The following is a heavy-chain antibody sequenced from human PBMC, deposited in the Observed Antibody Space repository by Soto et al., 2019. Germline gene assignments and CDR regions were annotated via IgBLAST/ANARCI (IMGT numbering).Heavy chain of an antibody. CDR2: ISSGSSTI. Sequence: EVQLVESGGGLVQPGGSLRLSCAASGFTFSSYSMNWVRQSPGKGLEWVSDISSGSSTIYYADSVKGRFTISRDNSKNSLYLQMNGLRDEETAVYYCARDHTRWGQGIRVTVSA. J-gene: IGHJ4*02. D-gene: IGHD5-18*01. CDR1: GFTFSSYS. V-gene: IGHV3-48*02. CDR3: ARDHTR.